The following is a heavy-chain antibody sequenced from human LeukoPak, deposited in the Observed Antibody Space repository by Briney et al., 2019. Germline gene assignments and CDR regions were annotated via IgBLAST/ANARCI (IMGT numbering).Heavy chain of an antibody. Sequence: SETLSLTCTVSGGSISSYYWSWIRQPAGKGLEWIGRIYTSGSTNYNPSLKSRVTMSVDTSTNQFSLKLSSVTAADTAMYYCARYIAVAGNLVGFDYWGQGTLVTVSS. CDR1: GGSISSYY. CDR3: ARYIAVAGNLVGFDY. J-gene: IGHJ4*02. D-gene: IGHD6-19*01. CDR2: IYTSGST. V-gene: IGHV4-4*07.